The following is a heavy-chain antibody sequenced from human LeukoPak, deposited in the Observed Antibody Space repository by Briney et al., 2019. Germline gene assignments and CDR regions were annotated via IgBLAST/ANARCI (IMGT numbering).Heavy chain of an antibody. CDR3: ARRGGYSYGYFDY. J-gene: IGHJ4*02. V-gene: IGHV4-59*08. Sequence: PSETLSLTCTVSGGSISSYYWSWIRQPPGKGLEWIGYIYYSGSTNYNPSLKSRVTISVDTSKSQFSLKLSSVTAADTAVYYCARRGGYSYGYFDYWGQGTLVTVSS. CDR2: IYYSGST. CDR1: GGSISSYY. D-gene: IGHD5-18*01.